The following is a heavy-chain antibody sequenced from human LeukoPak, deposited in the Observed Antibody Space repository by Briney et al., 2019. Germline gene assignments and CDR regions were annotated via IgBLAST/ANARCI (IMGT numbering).Heavy chain of an antibody. J-gene: IGHJ4*02. Sequence: PGGSLRLSCAASGFTFSSYGMHWVRQAPGKGLEWVAVISYDGSNKYYADSMKGRFTISRDNSKNTLYLQMNSLRAEDTAVYYCAKDPNPAEVAAAGDYWGQGTLVTVSS. V-gene: IGHV3-30*18. CDR1: GFTFSSYG. CDR3: AKDPNPAEVAAAGDY. CDR2: ISYDGSNK. D-gene: IGHD6-13*01.